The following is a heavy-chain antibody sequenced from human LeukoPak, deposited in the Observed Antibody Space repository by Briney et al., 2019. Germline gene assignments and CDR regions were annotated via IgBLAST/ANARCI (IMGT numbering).Heavy chain of an antibody. V-gene: IGHV1-18*01. CDR2: ISAYNGYT. D-gene: IGHD3-10*01. CDR1: GYTFTNDS. Sequence: GASVKVSCKASGYTFTNDSISWVRQAPGQGLEWMGWISAYNGYTNYAQKLQGRVTMTTDTSTGTAYMELRSLRSDDAAVYYCARFYYGSGSYYYFDYWGQGTLVTVSS. CDR3: ARFYYGSGSYYYFDY. J-gene: IGHJ4*02.